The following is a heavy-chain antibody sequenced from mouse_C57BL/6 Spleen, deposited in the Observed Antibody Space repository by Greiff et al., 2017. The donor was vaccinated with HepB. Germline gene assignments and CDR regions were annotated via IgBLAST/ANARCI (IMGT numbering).Heavy chain of an antibody. CDR2: IYPGNSDT. CDR3: TIYDGYPYWYFDV. CDR1: GYTFTSYW. Sequence: VHVKQSGTVLARPGASVKMSCKTSGYTFTSYWMHWVKQRPGQGLEWIGAIYPGNSDTSYNQKFKGKAKLTAVTSASTAYMELSSLTNEDSAVYYCTIYDGYPYWYFDVWGTGTTVTVSS. J-gene: IGHJ1*03. D-gene: IGHD2-3*01. V-gene: IGHV1-5*01.